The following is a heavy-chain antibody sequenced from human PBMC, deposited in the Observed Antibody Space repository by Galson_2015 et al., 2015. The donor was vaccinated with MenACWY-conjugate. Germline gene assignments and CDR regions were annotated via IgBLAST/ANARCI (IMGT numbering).Heavy chain of an antibody. CDR1: GFTFSNYW. CDR2: ISATSATI. J-gene: IGHJ5*02. D-gene: IGHD6-13*01. V-gene: IGHV3-21*01. CDR3: ARTAGSVPP. Sequence: SLRLSCAASGFTFSNYWMHWVRQAPGKGLEWVSSISATSATIYYADSVKGRFTISRDNAKNSLYLQMNSLRAEDTAVYYCARTAGSVPPWGLGTLVTVS.